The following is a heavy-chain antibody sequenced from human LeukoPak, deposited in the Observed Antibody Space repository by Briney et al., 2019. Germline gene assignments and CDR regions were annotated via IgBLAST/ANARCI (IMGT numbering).Heavy chain of an antibody. J-gene: IGHJ4*02. CDR2: INPSGGST. CDR1: GYTFTSYG. CDR3: ARDGSYGNFWSGYYLDY. Sequence: ASVKVSCKASGYTFTSYGINWVRQAPGQGLEWMGIINPSGGSTGYAQKFQGRVTMTRDTSTSTVYMELSSLRSEDTAVYYCARDGSYGNFWSGYYLDYWGQGTLVTVSS. D-gene: IGHD3-3*01. V-gene: IGHV1-46*01.